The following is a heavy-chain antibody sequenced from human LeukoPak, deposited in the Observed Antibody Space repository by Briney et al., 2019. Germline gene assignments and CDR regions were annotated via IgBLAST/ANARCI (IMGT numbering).Heavy chain of an antibody. J-gene: IGHJ4*02. CDR2: IYYSGST. CDR3: ARDRRRDGYNPYFDY. Sequence: SETLSLTCTVSGGSISSSSYYWGWIRQPPGKGLEWIGSIYYSGSTYYNPSLKSRVTISVDTSKNQFSLKLSSVTAADTAVYYCARDRRRDGYNPYFDYWGQGTLVTVSS. CDR1: GGSISSSSYY. V-gene: IGHV4-39*02. D-gene: IGHD5-24*01.